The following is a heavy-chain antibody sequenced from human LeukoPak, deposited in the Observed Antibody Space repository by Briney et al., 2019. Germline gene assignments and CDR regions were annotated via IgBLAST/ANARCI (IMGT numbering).Heavy chain of an antibody. CDR3: ARQQLSQLYYFDY. CDR1: GGSISSGGYP. D-gene: IGHD6-13*01. Sequence: SETLSLTCAVSGGSISSGGYPWSWIRQPPGKGLEWIGYIYHSGSTYYNPSLKSRVTISVDTPKNQFSLKLSSVTAADTAVYYCARQQLSQLYYFDYWGQGTLVTVSS. CDR2: IYHSGST. V-gene: IGHV4-30-2*02. J-gene: IGHJ4*02.